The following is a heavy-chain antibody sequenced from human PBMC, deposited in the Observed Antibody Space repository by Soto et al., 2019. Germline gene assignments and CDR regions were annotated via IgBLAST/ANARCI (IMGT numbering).Heavy chain of an antibody. J-gene: IGHJ4*02. CDR2: IGTAGDT. D-gene: IGHD3-10*01. CDR3: ARSYYYGSGGYYKPAEFDY. CDR1: GFTFSSYD. Sequence: EVQLVESGGGLVQPGGSLRLSCAASGFTFSSYDMHWVRQATGKGLEWVSAIGTAGDTYYPGSVKGRFTISRENAKNSLYLQMNSMRDGDTAVYYCARSYYYGSGGYYKPAEFDYWGQGTLVTVSS. V-gene: IGHV3-13*01.